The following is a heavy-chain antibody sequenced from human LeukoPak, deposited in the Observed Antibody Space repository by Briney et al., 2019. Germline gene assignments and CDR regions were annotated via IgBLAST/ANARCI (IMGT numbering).Heavy chain of an antibody. D-gene: IGHD3-9*01. CDR1: GFTFSSYG. V-gene: IGHV3-33*01. Sequence: GGSLRLSCAAAGFTFSSYGMHWVRQAPGKGLEWVAVIWYDGSNKYYADSVKGRFTISRDNSKNTLYLQMNSLRAEDTAVYYCARDLRYFDWYYYYYYGMDVWGKGTTVTVS. CDR3: ARDLRYFDWYYYYYYGMDV. CDR2: IWYDGSNK. J-gene: IGHJ6*04.